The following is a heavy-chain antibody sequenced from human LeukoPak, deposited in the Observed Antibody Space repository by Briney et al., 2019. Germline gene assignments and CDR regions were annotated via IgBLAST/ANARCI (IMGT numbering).Heavy chain of an antibody. CDR1: GYSISSGYF. V-gene: IGHV4-38-2*02. CDR2: ISHSGTT. Sequence: SETLSLTCTVSGYSISSGYFWGWIRQPPGKGLEWIGSISHSGTTYYNPSLKSRVTISVDTSKNQFSLKLSFVTAADTAVYYCARIEYSSSRDYWGQGTLVTVSS. D-gene: IGHD6-6*01. J-gene: IGHJ4*02. CDR3: ARIEYSSSRDY.